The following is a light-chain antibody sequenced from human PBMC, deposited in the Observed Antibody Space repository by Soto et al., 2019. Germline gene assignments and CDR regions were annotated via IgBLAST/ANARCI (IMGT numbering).Light chain of an antibody. CDR3: QQYGGSPRIN. J-gene: IGKJ5*01. Sequence: EIVLTNSLGTLSFSPVERSTLSFRSSERLSSVYLAWYQQRPGQPPRLLIYCASNRATGIPDRFSGSGSGTDFTLIIKRLEPEDVAIYYCQQYGGSPRINCGQGKRRAIK. V-gene: IGKV3-20*01. CDR2: CAS. CDR1: ERLSSVY.